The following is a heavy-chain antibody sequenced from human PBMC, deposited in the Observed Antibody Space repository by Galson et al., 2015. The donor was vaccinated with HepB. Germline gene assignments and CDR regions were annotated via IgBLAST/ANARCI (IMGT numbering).Heavy chain of an antibody. V-gene: IGHV3-30*04. CDR2: ISYDGSNK. CDR3: ARLLAAGRQWFGEFSFDY. Sequence: SLRLSCAASGFTFSSYAMHWVRQAPGKGLEWVAVISYDGSNKYYADSVKGRFTISRDNSKNTLYLQMNSLRAEDTAVYYCARLLAAGRQWFGEFSFDYWGQGTLVTVSS. CDR1: GFTFSSYA. J-gene: IGHJ4*02. D-gene: IGHD3-10*01.